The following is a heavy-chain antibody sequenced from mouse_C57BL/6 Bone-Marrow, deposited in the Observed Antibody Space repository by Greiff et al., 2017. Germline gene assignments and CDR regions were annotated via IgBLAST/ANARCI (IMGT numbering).Heavy chain of an antibody. J-gene: IGHJ4*01. CDR3: ARRGSSDARDY. CDR1: GYTFTSYW. V-gene: IGHV1-69*01. Sequence: QVQLQQPGAELVMPGASVKLSCKASGYTFTSYWMHWVKQRPGQGLEWIGEIDPSDSYTNYNQKFKGKSTLTVDKSSSKAYMQLSSLTSEDSAVYYCARRGSSDARDYWGQGTSVTVSS. CDR2: IDPSDSYT. D-gene: IGHD1-1*01.